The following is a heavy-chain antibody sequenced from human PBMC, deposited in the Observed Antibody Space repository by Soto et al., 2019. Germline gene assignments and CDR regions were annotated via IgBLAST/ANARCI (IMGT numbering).Heavy chain of an antibody. CDR3: AAEGWTYYYDRSGYYP. Sequence: SVNVSFKASGFTFTSSAVQWVRQARGQRLEWIGWIVVGSGNTNYAQKFQERVTITRDMSTSTAYMELSSLRSEDTAVYYCAAEGWTYYYDRSGYYPWGQGTLVTVSS. D-gene: IGHD3-22*01. J-gene: IGHJ5*02. CDR1: GFTFTSSA. CDR2: IVVGSGNT. V-gene: IGHV1-58*01.